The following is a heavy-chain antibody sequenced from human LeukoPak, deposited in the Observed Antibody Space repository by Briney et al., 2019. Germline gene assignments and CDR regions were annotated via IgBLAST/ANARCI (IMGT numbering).Heavy chain of an antibody. J-gene: IGHJ4*02. V-gene: IGHV4-38-2*01. Sequence: SETLSLTCAVYGYSISSGYYWGWIRQPPGQGLEWIGTISHSGSAYYNPSLKGRVTISLDTSKNQFSLRLSSVTAADTAVCYRARHPIGTAMVSYFDYWGQGTLVTVSS. D-gene: IGHD5-18*01. CDR2: ISHSGSA. CDR1: GYSISSGYY. CDR3: ARHPIGTAMVSYFDY.